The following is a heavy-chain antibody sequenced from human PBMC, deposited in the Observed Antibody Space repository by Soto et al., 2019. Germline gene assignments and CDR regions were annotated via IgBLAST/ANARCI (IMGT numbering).Heavy chain of an antibody. Sequence: GGSLRLSCAASDFDFSSYGIHWVRQAPGKGLEWVAASSYDGRETFYADSAKGRFTVSKEISKNTAFLQMNALRHEDTAVYFCAGDSGWPILNFDNWGQGTTVTVYS. V-gene: IGHV3-30*03. D-gene: IGHD3-10*01. J-gene: IGHJ4*02. CDR1: DFDFSSYG. CDR2: SSYDGRET. CDR3: AGDSGWPILNFDN.